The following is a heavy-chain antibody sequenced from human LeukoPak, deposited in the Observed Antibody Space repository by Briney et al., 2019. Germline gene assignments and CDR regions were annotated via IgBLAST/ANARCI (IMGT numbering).Heavy chain of an antibody. CDR3: ASEDTAMVRSCDY. CDR1: GGSFSGYY. V-gene: IGHV4-34*01. CDR2: INHSGST. D-gene: IGHD5-18*01. Sequence: SETLSLTCAVYGGSFSGYYWSWIRQPPGKGLEWIGEINHSGSTYYNPSLKSRVTISVDTSKNQFSLKLSSVTAADTAVYYCASEDTAMVRSCDYWGQGTLVTVSS. J-gene: IGHJ4*02.